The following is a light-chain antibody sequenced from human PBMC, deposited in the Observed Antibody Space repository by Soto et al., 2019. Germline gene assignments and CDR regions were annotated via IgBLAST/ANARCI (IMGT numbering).Light chain of an antibody. Sequence: QSALTQPASVSGSPGQSITISCTGPSSDVVDYNYVSWYQQHPGEAPRLLTHEVTNRPSGVSNRFSGSKSGNMASLTISGLQAEDEADYYCTSFTTINTLVFGDGTKVTVL. CDR2: EVT. J-gene: IGLJ1*01. CDR3: TSFTTINTLV. CDR1: SSDVVDYNY. V-gene: IGLV2-14*01.